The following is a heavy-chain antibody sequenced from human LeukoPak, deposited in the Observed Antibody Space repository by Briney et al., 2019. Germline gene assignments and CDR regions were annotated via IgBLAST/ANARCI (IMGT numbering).Heavy chain of an antibody. CDR3: ARVAEGYFDY. V-gene: IGHV4-30-2*01. CDR2: IYHSGST. CDR1: GGSISCGGYS. Sequence: PSQTLSLTCAVSGGSISCGGYSWSWIRQPPGKGLEWIGYIYHSGSTYYNPSLKSRVTISVDRSKNQFSLKLSSVTAADTAVYYCARVAEGYFDYWGQGTLVTVSS. J-gene: IGHJ4*02.